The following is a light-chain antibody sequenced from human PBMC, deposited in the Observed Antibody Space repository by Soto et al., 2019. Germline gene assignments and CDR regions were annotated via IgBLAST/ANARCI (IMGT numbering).Light chain of an antibody. J-gene: IGKJ1*01. Sequence: EIVMTQSPATLSVSPGERATLSCRASQSVSSNLAWYQRRPGQAPRLLIYGASTRATGIPARFSGSGSGTDFTLTISRLEPEDSAVYYCQQYDTLPRTFGQGTKVDIK. V-gene: IGKV3-15*01. CDR3: QQYDTLPRT. CDR1: QSVSSN. CDR2: GAS.